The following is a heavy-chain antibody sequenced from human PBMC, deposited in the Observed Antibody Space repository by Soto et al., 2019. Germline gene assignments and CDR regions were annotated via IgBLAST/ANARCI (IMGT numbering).Heavy chain of an antibody. Sequence: GGSLRLSCAASGFTFSSYDMHWVRQATGKGLEWVSAIGTAGDTYYPGSVKGRFTISRENAKNSLYLQMNSLRAGDTAVYYCARGQPYYSGYDWNAFDIWGQGTMVTVSS. CDR1: GFTFSSYD. CDR3: ARGQPYYSGYDWNAFDI. V-gene: IGHV3-13*01. CDR2: IGTAGDT. J-gene: IGHJ3*02. D-gene: IGHD5-12*01.